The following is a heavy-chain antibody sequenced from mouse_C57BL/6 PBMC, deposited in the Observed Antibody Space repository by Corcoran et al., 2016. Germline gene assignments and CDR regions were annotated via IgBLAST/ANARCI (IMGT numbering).Heavy chain of an antibody. CDR3: AREGIGCCWYFDV. J-gene: IGHJ1*03. V-gene: IGHV1-26*01. CDR2: INPNNGGT. Sequence: EVQLQQSGPELVKPGASVKISCKASGYTFTDYYMNWVKQSHGKSLEWIGDINPNNGGTSYNQKFKGKATLTVDKSSSTAYMELRSLTSEDSAVYYCAREGIGCCWYFDVWGTGTTVTVSS. CDR1: GYTFTDYY.